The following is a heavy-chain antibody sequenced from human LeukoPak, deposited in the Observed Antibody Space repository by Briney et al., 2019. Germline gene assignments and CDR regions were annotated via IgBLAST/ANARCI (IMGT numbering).Heavy chain of an antibody. J-gene: IGHJ4*02. CDR1: GFTFSSYG. Sequence: PGGSLRLSCAASGFTFSSYGMHWVRQAPGKGLEWVAVIWYDGSNKYYADSVKGRFTISRDNSKNTLYLQVNSLRAEDTAVYYCAKDRTSWGSLYYLDYWGQGTLVTVSS. CDR3: AKDRTSWGSLYYLDY. CDR2: IWYDGSNK. V-gene: IGHV3-33*06. D-gene: IGHD3-16*01.